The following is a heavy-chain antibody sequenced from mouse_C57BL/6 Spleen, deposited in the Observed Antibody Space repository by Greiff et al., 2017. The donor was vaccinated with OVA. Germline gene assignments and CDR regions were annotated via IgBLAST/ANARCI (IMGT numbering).Heavy chain of an antibody. D-gene: IGHD1-1*01. J-gene: IGHJ1*03. CDR1: GFTFSDFY. CDR3: ARDAATVVRGDYWYIDV. CDR2: SRNKANDYTT. Sequence: EVNVVESGGGLVQSGRSLRLSCATSGFTFSDFYMEWVRQAPGKGLEWIAASRNKANDYTTESSASVKGRFIVSRDTSQSILYLQMNDLRAEDTANYYCARDAATVVRGDYWYIDVWGTGTSVTVSS. V-gene: IGHV7-1*01.